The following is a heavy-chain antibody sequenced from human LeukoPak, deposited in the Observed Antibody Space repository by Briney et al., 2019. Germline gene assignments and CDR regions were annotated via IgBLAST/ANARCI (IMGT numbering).Heavy chain of an antibody. CDR2: IRQDGSET. V-gene: IGHV3-7*05. CDR1: GFTLSSYW. J-gene: IGHJ5*01. D-gene: IGHD3-10*01. Sequence: GGSLRLSCAASGFTLSSYWMTWVRQAPGKGLEWVANIRQDGSETYYVDSVKGRFTISRDNAKNSLYLQMNSLRAEDTAVYYCARGRGPDSWGQGTLVTVSS. CDR3: ARGRGPDS.